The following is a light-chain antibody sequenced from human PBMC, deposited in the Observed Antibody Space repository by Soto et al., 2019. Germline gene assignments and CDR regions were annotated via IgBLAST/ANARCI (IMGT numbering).Light chain of an antibody. J-gene: IGKJ1*01. V-gene: IGKV1-39*01. Sequence: DIQMTQSPSSLSASVGDRVTITCRASQSISTYLNWYQQKPGNAPKVLIFAASSLLSGVPSRFSSSGSGTDFTLTITSLQPEDFATYYCQQSHSFPRTFGQGTKV. CDR3: QQSHSFPRT. CDR1: QSISTY. CDR2: AAS.